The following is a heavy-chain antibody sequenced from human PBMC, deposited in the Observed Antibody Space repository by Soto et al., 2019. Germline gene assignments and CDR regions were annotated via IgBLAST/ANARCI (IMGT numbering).Heavy chain of an antibody. D-gene: IGHD1-26*01. CDR1: GGTFSSYA. Sequence: QVQLVQSGAEVKKPGSSVKVSCKASGGTFSSYAISWVRQAPGQGLEWMGGIIPIFGTANYAQKFQGRVTITADESTSTAYMELSILRSEYTAVYYCARSHLLPERYYFDYWGQGTLVTVSS. CDR3: ARSHLLPERYYFDY. J-gene: IGHJ4*02. V-gene: IGHV1-69*01. CDR2: IIPIFGTA.